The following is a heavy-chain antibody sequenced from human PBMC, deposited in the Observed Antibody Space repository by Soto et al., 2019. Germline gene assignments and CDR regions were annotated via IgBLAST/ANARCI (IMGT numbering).Heavy chain of an antibody. CDR1: GGPISGSSYY. CDR2: IYYSGST. V-gene: IGHV4-39*01. Sequence: QLQLQESGPGLVKPSETLSLTCTVSGGPISGSSYYWGWVRQPPGKGLEWIGSIYYSGSTDYNPSLNSRVTISVDTSKNQFSLKLSSVTAADTAVYYRAGLDPFNWFDPWGQGTLVTVSS. D-gene: IGHD3-3*01. J-gene: IGHJ5*02. CDR3: AGLDPFNWFDP.